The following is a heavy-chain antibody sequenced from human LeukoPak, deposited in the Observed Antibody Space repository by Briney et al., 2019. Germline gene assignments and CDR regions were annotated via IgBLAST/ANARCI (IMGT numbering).Heavy chain of an antibody. J-gene: IGHJ6*03. CDR3: ARVSRITMIVVVTGSYYYMDV. CDR2: INPSGGST. V-gene: IGHV1-46*01. Sequence: ASVKVSCNASGYTFTSYYMHWVRQAPGQGLEWMGIINPSGGSTSYAQKFQGRVTMTTDTSTSTAYMELRSLRSDDTAVYYCARVSRITMIVVVTGSYYYMDVWGKGTTVTISS. D-gene: IGHD3-22*01. CDR1: GYTFTSYY.